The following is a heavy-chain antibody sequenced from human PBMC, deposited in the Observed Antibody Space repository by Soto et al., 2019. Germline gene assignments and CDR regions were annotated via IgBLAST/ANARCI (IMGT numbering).Heavy chain of an antibody. CDR3: ATYTSLDY. V-gene: IGHV3-53*02. Sequence: EVQLVETGGGLIQPGGSLRLSCAASGFTVSNNYMSWVRQAPGKGLEWVSLIYSGGSTFYADSVKGRFTISRDNSKNTLFLQMNSLRAEDTAVYFCATYTSLDYWGQGTLVTVSS. D-gene: IGHD2-2*02. J-gene: IGHJ4*02. CDR1: GFTVSNNY. CDR2: IYSGGST.